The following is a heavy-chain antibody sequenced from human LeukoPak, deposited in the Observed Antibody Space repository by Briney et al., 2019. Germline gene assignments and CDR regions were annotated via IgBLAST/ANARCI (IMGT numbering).Heavy chain of an antibody. CDR1: RYTFTGYY. CDR3: ASSLSSGSGSTPLDY. D-gene: IGHD2-15*01. V-gene: IGHV1-2*02. J-gene: IGHJ4*02. CDR2: INPNSGGT. Sequence: GASVKVSCKASRYTFTGYYMHWVRQAPGQGLEWMGWINPNSGGTNYAQKFQGRVTMTRDTSISTAYMELSRLRSDDTAVYYCASSLSSGSGSTPLDYWGQGTLVTVSS.